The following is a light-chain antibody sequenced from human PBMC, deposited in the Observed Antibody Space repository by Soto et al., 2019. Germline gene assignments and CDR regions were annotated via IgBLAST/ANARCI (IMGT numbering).Light chain of an antibody. V-gene: IGKV1-9*01. Sequence: DIQLTQSPSFLSESVGDRVTITCRASQGISTYLAWYQQKPGKAPKLLIYAASTLQSGVPSRFSGSGSGTEFTLTISSLQPEDFATYYCQQLNSYRYTFGQGTKLEIK. CDR1: QGISTY. CDR3: QQLNSYRYT. J-gene: IGKJ2*01. CDR2: AAS.